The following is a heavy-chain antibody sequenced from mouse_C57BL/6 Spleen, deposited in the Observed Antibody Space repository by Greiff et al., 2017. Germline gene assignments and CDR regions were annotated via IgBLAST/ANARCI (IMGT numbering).Heavy chain of an antibody. CDR2: ISYDGSN. V-gene: IGHV3-6*01. J-gene: IGHJ3*01. CDR3: ARDTDYYGSSPWFAY. Sequence: VQLQQSGPGLVKPSQSLSLTCSVTGYSIPSGYYWNWIRQFPGNKLEWMGYISYDGSNNYNPSRKNRMSITRDTSKNQFFLKLNSVTTEDTATYYCARDTDYYGSSPWFAYWGQGTLVTVSA. CDR1: GYSIPSGYY. D-gene: IGHD1-1*01.